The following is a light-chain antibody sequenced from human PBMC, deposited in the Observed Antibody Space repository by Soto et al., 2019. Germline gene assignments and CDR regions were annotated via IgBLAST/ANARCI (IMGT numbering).Light chain of an antibody. Sequence: GRAPKLMIYEVTKRPSGVSNRFSGSKSGDTASLTISGLQADDEADYYCCSHTASTTRIFGTGTKVNVL. V-gene: IGLV2-14*01. CDR3: CSHTASTTRI. CDR2: EVT. J-gene: IGLJ1*01.